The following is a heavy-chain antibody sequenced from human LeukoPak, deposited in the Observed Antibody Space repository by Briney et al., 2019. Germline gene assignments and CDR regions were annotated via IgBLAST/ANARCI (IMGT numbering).Heavy chain of an antibody. CDR2: ISISGVNT. CDR3: FKEPGAYQLLSY. CDR1: GFTFSSYA. Sequence: GSLRLSCAASGFTFSSYAMSWVRQAPGKGVEWVSGISISGVNTFYADSVKGRFTISRDNSKNTLHLQMNSLRAEDTAVYYCFKEPGAYQLLSYWGQGTLVTVSS. V-gene: IGHV3-23*01. D-gene: IGHD2-2*01. J-gene: IGHJ4*02.